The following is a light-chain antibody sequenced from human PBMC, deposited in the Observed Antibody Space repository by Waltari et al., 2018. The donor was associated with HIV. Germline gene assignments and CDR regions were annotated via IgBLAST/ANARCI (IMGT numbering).Light chain of an antibody. V-gene: IGKV3-15*01. CDR3: QQYNDWPRGP. CDR2: RAS. CDR1: QSVSSN. Sequence: EIVLTPSPATLSVSPGETATLHCRASQSVSSNLAWYQQKPGQAPRLLIYRASTRTTGIPARFSGSGSGTEFTLTISSLQSEDFAVYYCQQYNDWPRGPFGQGTRLEIK. J-gene: IGKJ2*01.